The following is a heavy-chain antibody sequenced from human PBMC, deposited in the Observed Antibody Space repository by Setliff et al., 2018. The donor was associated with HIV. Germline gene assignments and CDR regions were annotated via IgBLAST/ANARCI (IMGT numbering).Heavy chain of an antibody. CDR1: GESFSGYY. J-gene: IGHJ4*02. D-gene: IGHD5-12*01. CDR2: IYYSGST. Sequence: KTSETLSLTCAVYGESFSGYYWGWFRQPPGKGLEWIGSIYYSGSTYYTPSLKSRVTISVDTSQNQFSLKLNSVTAADTAVYYCARHDSGYDWSPAGARTRYFDYWGQGTLVTVSS. CDR3: ARHDSGYDWSPAGARTRYFDY. V-gene: IGHV4-38-2*01.